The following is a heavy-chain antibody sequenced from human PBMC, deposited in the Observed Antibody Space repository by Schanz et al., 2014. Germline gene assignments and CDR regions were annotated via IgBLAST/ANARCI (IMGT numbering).Heavy chain of an antibody. Sequence: LEWVAAVSSRSDEIKYADSVRGRFTISRDNSRSTMYLQMNSLRAEDTAVYYCARAGYCTSVSCSLFVSDYWGQGTLVTVSS. CDR3: ARAGYCTSVSCSLFVSDY. CDR2: VSSRSDEI. V-gene: IGHV3-23*05. J-gene: IGHJ4*02. D-gene: IGHD2-2*03.